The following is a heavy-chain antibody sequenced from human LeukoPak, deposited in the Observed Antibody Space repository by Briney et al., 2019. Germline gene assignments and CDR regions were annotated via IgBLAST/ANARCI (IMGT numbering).Heavy chain of an antibody. CDR3: ARDRGYSLNWYFDL. D-gene: IGHD5-18*01. V-gene: IGHV3-30-3*01. Sequence: PGGSLRLSCAASGFTFSSYAMHWVRQAPGKGLEWVAVISYDGCNKYYADSVKGRFTISRDNSKNTLYLQMNSLKAEDTAVYYCARDRGYSLNWYFDLWGRGTLVTVSS. J-gene: IGHJ2*01. CDR2: ISYDGCNK. CDR1: GFTFSSYA.